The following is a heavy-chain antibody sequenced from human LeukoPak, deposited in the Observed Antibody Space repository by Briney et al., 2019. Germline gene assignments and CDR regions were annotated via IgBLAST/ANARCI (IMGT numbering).Heavy chain of an antibody. D-gene: IGHD1-14*01. J-gene: IGHJ4*02. V-gene: IGHV4-39*07. CDR2: IYHSGST. CDR3: ARGRTGYYFDY. Sequence: SETLSLTCTVSGGSISSSSYYWGWIRQPPGKGLEWIGEIYHSGSTNYNPSLKSRVTISVDKSKNQFSLKLSSVTAADTAVYYCARGRTGYYFDYWGQGTLVTVSS. CDR1: GGSISSSSYY.